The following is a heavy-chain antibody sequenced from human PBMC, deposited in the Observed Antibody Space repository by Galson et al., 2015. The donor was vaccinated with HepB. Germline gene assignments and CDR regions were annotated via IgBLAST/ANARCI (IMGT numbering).Heavy chain of an antibody. CDR1: GFTVSSNY. J-gene: IGHJ4*02. V-gene: IGHV3-53*04. CDR2: IYSGGST. Sequence: SLRLSCAASGFTVSSNYMSWVRQAPGKGLEWVSVIYSGGSTYYADSVKGRFTTSRHNSKNTLYLQMNSLRAEDTAVYYCARDDMAAAGRDYWGQGTLVTVSS. CDR3: ARDDMAAAGRDY. D-gene: IGHD6-13*01.